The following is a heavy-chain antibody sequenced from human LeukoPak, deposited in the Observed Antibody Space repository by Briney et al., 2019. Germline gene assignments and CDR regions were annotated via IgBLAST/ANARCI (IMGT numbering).Heavy chain of an antibody. CDR3: ASEHSSSWYDRYMDV. Sequence: PGGSLRLSCAASGFTFSSYWMSWVRQAPGKGLEWVANIKQDGSEKYYEDSVKGRFTISRDNAKNSLYLQMNSLRAGDTAVYYCASEHSSSWYDRYMDVWGKGTTVTVSS. V-gene: IGHV3-7*01. CDR2: IKQDGSEK. J-gene: IGHJ6*03. CDR1: GFTFSSYW. D-gene: IGHD6-13*01.